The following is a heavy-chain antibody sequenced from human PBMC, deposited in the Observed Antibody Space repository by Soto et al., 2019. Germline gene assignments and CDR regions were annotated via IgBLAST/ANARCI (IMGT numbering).Heavy chain of an antibody. CDR1: GGTFSSYA. CDR3: ARDRYYYDSSGYYYVSLDAFDI. CDR2: IIPIFGTA. Sequence: SVKVCCKASGGTFSSYAISWVRQAPGQGLEWMGGIIPIFGTANYAQKFQGRVTITADESTSTAYMELSSLRSEDTAVYYCARDRYYYDSSGYYYVSLDAFDIWGQGTMVTVSS. D-gene: IGHD3-22*01. J-gene: IGHJ3*02. V-gene: IGHV1-69*13.